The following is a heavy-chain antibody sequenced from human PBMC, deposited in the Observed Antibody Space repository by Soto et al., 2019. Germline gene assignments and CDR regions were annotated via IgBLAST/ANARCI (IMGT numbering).Heavy chain of an antibody. V-gene: IGHV3-21*01. Sequence: GALRLSCAASVFTFSSYSMNWVRQAPGKGLEWVSSISSSSSYIYYADSVKGRFTISRDNAKNSLYLQMNSLRVEDTAMYYCARGDTIFGVADYWGRGTLVTVSS. J-gene: IGHJ4*02. CDR2: ISSSSSYI. CDR3: ARGDTIFGVADY. CDR1: VFTFSSYS. D-gene: IGHD3-3*01.